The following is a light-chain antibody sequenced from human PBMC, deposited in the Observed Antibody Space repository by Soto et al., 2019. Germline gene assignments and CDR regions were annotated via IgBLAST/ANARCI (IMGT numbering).Light chain of an antibody. CDR1: QSVSSSY. V-gene: IGKV3-20*01. CDR2: GAS. J-gene: IGKJ1*01. CDR3: QQYGKSPPLT. Sequence: EIVLTQSPCALSLSPGERATLSCRASQSVSSSYLAWYQQKPGQAPRLLIYGASSRATGVPDRISGSGSGTDFTLIISRLEPEDFAVYYCQQYGKSPPLTFGQGTKVEIK.